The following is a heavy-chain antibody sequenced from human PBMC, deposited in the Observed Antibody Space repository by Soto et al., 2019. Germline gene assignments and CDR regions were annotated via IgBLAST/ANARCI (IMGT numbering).Heavy chain of an antibody. D-gene: IGHD3-22*01. CDR1: GYTFTSYY. CDR2: INPSGGST. J-gene: IGHJ4*02. Sequence: ASVKVSCKASGYTFTSYYMHWVRQAPGQGLEWMGIINPSGGSTSYAQKFQGRVTMTRDTSTSTVYMELSSLRSEDTAVYYCAKGERITMIVVVITPFDYWGQGTLVTVSS. CDR3: AKGERITMIVVVITPFDY. V-gene: IGHV1-46*01.